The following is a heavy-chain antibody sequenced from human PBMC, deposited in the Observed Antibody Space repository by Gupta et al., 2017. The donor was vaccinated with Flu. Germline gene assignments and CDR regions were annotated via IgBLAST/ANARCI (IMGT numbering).Heavy chain of an antibody. Sequence: QVQLVQSGAEVKKPGASVKVSCKASGYTFTGYYMHWVRQAPGQGLEWMGRINPNRGGTNNAKSFQGRVTMPRKPSISTAYMGLGRLGSDDPAGYYCGGGAGAYDFWSGYPFDYWGQGTLVTVSS. V-gene: IGHV1-2*06. J-gene: IGHJ4*02. D-gene: IGHD3-3*01. CDR1: GYTFTGYY. CDR3: GGGAGAYDFWSGYPFDY. CDR2: INPNRGGT.